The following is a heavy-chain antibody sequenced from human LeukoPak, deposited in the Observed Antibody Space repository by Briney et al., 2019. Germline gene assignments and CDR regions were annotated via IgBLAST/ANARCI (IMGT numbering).Heavy chain of an antibody. CDR1: GYTFITYG. D-gene: IGHD1-26*01. Sequence: GASVKVSCTASGYTFITYGVSWVRQAPGQGLEWMGWISAYNGNTNYAQKLQGRVTMTTDTSTSTAYMELRSLRSDDTAVYYCAREVLWELTYFDYWGQGTLVTVSS. CDR3: AREVLWELTYFDY. V-gene: IGHV1-18*01. CDR2: ISAYNGNT. J-gene: IGHJ4*02.